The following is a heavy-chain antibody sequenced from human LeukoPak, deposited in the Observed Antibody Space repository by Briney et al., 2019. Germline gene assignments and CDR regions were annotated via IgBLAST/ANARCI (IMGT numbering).Heavy chain of an antibody. V-gene: IGHV4-31*03. Sequence: SETLSLTCTVSGASISSGGFLWHWIRQLPGMDLEWIGNIYYTGNAGYNPSLKSRVTISGDTSMSQFSLKLTSVTAADTAVYYCAREKACSTTSCYAFDIWGQGTLVTVSS. CDR3: AREKACSTTSCYAFDI. CDR1: GASISSGGFL. J-gene: IGHJ3*02. CDR2: IYYTGNA. D-gene: IGHD2-2*01.